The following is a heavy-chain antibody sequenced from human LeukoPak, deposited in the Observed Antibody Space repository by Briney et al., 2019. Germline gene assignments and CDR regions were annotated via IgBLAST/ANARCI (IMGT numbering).Heavy chain of an antibody. V-gene: IGHV3-23*01. D-gene: IGHD6-13*01. CDR2: ISGSGGST. CDR1: GFTFSSYA. J-gene: IGHJ4*02. CDR3: AKGKGRDSSSWYEPSFDY. Sequence: GGSLRLSCAASGFTFSSYAMSWVRQAPGKGLEWVSAISGSGGSTYYADSVKGRFTISRDNSKNTLYLQMNSLRAEETAVYYCAKGKGRDSSSWYEPSFDYWGQGTLVTVSS.